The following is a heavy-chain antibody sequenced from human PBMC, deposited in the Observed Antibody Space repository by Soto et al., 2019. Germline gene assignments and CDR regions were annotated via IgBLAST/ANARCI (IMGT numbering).Heavy chain of an antibody. J-gene: IGHJ5*02. D-gene: IGHD3-9*01. CDR1: GFTFSSYW. CDR3: ARLKRLYYDILTGYPPYNWFDP. Sequence: GGSLRLSCAASGFTFSSYWMSWVRQAPGKGLEWVANIKQDGSEKYYVDSVKGRFTISRDNAKNSLYLQMNSLRAEDTAVYYCARLKRLYYDILTGYPPYNWFDPWGQGTLVTVSS. V-gene: IGHV3-7*01. CDR2: IKQDGSEK.